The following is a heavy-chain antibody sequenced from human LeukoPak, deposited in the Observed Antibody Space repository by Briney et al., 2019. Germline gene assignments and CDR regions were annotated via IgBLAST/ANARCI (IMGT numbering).Heavy chain of an antibody. CDR2: ISNNSSYI. CDR1: RFTLSSYE. V-gene: IGHV3-21*01. D-gene: IGHD4-17*01. CDR3: ATDLRADYGDDPFDS. Sequence: PGGSLRLSCAASRFTLSSYEMNWVRQPPGMGLEWVSSISNNSSYIYYAHSVKGRFTISRDNDKNSMYLQMNSLRAEDTAVYYCATDLRADYGDDPFDSSGQGILVTVSS. J-gene: IGHJ4*02.